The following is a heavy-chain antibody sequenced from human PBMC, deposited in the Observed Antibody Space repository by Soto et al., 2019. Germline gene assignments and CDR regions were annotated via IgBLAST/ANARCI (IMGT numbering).Heavy chain of an antibody. CDR2: IYYSGST. J-gene: IGHJ4*02. D-gene: IGHD3-3*01. Sequence: TLSLTCPVSGGSISSGGYYWSWIRQHPGKGLEWIGYIYYSGSTYYNPSLKSRVTISVDTSKNQFSLKLSSVTAADTAVYYCARSHYDFWSGYWVFDYWGQGTLVTVSS. V-gene: IGHV4-31*03. CDR1: GGSISSGGYY. CDR3: ARSHYDFWSGYWVFDY.